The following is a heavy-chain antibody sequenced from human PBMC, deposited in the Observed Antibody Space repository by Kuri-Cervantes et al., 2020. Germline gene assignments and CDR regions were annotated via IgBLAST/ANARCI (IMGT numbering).Heavy chain of an antibody. V-gene: IGHV4-59*13. CDR2: IYYSGST. CDR3: ARFGDYDILTGFDY. J-gene: IGHJ4*02. Sequence: SETLSLTCTVSGGSISSYYWSWIRQTPGKGLEWIGYIYYSGSTNYNPSLKSRVTISVDTSKNQFSLKLSSVTAADTAVYYCARFGDYDILTGFDYWGQGTLVTVSS. CDR1: GGSISSYY. D-gene: IGHD3-9*01.